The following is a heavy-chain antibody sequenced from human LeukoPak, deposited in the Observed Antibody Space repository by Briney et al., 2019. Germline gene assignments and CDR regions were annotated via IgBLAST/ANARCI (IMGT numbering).Heavy chain of an antibody. D-gene: IGHD3-16*01. CDR3: ARDLGFADPFDY. Sequence: PSETLSLTCTVSGGSISGYYWNWIRQPPGKGLEWIGYMYSSGSTNYNPSLKSRVTLSVDTSMNQFSLTLKSVTAADTAVYYCARDLGFADPFDYWGQGTLVTVSS. CDR1: GGSISGYY. V-gene: IGHV4-59*01. J-gene: IGHJ4*02. CDR2: MYSSGST.